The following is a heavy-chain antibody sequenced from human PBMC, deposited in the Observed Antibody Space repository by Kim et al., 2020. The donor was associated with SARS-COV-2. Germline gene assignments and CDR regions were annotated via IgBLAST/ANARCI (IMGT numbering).Heavy chain of an antibody. CDR3: ARTGYYYYYYGMDV. D-gene: IGHD1-1*01. V-gene: IGHV3-33*01. CDR1: GFTFSSYG. CDR2: IWYDGSNK. Sequence: GGSLRLSCAASGFTFSSYGMHWVRQAPGKGLEWVAVIWYDGSNKYYADSVKGRFTISRDNSKNTLYLQMNSLRAEDTAVYYCARTGYYYYYYGMDVWGQGTTVTVSS. J-gene: IGHJ6*02.